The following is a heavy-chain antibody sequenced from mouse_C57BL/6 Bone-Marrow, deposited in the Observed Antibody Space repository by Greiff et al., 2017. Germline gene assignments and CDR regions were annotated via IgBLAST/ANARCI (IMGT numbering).Heavy chain of an antibody. CDR2: IHPSDSDT. CDR1: GYTFTSYW. CDR3: VIRGDYDGYVDD. J-gene: IGHJ1*03. D-gene: IGHD2-4*01. V-gene: IGHV1-74*01. Sequence: QVQLQQPGAELVKPGASVKVSCKASGYTFTSYWMHWVKQRPGQGLEWIGRIHPSDSDTNYNQKFKGKATLTVDKSSSTAYMQLSSQTSEDSAVYYCVIRGDYDGYVDDWGKGTTVTVSS.